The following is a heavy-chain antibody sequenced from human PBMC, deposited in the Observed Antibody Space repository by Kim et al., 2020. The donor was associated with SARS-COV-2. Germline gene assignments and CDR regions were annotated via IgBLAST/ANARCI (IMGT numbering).Heavy chain of an antibody. D-gene: IGHD3-10*01. CDR3: ARDPPYGSGSYGGRVDY. CDR1: GFTFSSYE. CDR2: ISSSGSTI. J-gene: IGHJ4*02. Sequence: GGSLRLSCAASGFTFSSYEMNWVRQAPGKGLEWVSYISSSGSTIYYADSVKGRFTISRDNAKNSLYLQMNSLRAEDTAVYYCARDPPYGSGSYGGRVDYWGQGTLVTVSS. V-gene: IGHV3-48*03.